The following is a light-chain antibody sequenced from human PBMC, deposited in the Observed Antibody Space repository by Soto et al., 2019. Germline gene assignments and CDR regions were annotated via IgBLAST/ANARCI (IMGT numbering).Light chain of an antibody. J-gene: IGLJ2*01. CDR1: SSDVGGYNY. CDR2: DVS. V-gene: IGLV2-14*01. Sequence: QLVLTQPASVSGSPGQSITISCTGTSSDVGGYNYVSWYQQHPGKAPKLMIYDVSNRPSGISNRFSGSKSGNTASLTISGLQAEDEADYYCSSYTGSSTMVFGGGTQLTVL. CDR3: SSYTGSSTMV.